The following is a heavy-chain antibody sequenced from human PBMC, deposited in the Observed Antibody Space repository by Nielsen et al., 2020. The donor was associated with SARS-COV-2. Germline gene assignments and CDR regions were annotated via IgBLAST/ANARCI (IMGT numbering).Heavy chain of an antibody. CDR3: ARVRSVPYYYDSSGYYL. CDR2: INSDGSST. CDR1: GFTLSSYW. Sequence: GESLKISCAASGFTLSSYWMHWVRQAPGKGLVWVSRINSDGSSTSYADSVKGRFTISRDNAKNTLYLQMNSLRAEDTAVYYCARVRSVPYYYDSSGYYLWGQGTMVTVSS. J-gene: IGHJ3*01. V-gene: IGHV3-74*01. D-gene: IGHD3-22*01.